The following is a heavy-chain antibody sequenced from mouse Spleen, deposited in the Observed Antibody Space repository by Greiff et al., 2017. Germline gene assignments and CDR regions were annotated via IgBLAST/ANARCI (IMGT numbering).Heavy chain of an antibody. CDR2: INPNNGGT. CDR1: GYTFTDYN. D-gene: IGHD2-4*01. J-gene: IGHJ4*01. CDR3: ARSTMITTAMDY. V-gene: IGHV1-18*01. Sequence: VQLKESGPELVKPGASVKIPCKASGYTFTDYNMDWVKQSHGKSLEWIGDINPNNGGTIYNQKFKGKATLTVDKSSSTAYMELRSLTSEDTAVYYCARSTMITTAMDYWGQGTSVTVSS.